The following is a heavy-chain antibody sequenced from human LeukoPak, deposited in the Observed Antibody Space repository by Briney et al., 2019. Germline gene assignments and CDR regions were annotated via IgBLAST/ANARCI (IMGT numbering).Heavy chain of an antibody. J-gene: IGHJ4*02. CDR1: GGSFSGYY. CDR2: INHSGST. D-gene: IGHD2-2*01. CDR3: ARRDCSSTSCYARLGY. Sequence: SETLSLTCAVYGGSFSGYYWSLIRQPPGKGLEWIGEINHSGSTNYNPSLKSRVTISVDTSKNQFSLKLSSVTAADTAVYYCARRDCSSTSCYARLGYWGQGTLVTVSS. V-gene: IGHV4-34*01.